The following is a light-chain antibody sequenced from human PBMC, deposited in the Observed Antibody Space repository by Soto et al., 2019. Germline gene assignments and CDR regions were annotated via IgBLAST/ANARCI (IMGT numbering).Light chain of an antibody. CDR1: NIGSKS. J-gene: IGLJ2*01. CDR2: DDS. CDR3: QVWDSSSDHRVV. V-gene: IGLV3-21*02. Sequence: SYELPQPPSVSVAPGHTARITCGGTNIGSKSVHWYQRKPGQAPVLVVYDDSDRPTGIPERFSGSNSGNTATLTISRVEAGDEADYYCQVWDSSSDHRVVFGGGTKLTVL.